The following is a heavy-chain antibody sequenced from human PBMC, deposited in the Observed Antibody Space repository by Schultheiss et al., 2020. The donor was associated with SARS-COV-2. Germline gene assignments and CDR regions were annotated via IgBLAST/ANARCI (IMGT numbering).Heavy chain of an antibody. V-gene: IGHV1-69*10. CDR3: ARRPVYDILTGNRPYYYYYGMDV. D-gene: IGHD3-9*01. Sequence: SVKVSCKASGGTFSSYAISWVRQAPGQGLEWMGGIIPIFGIANYAQKFQGRVTITADKSTSTAYMELSSLRSEDTAVYYCARRPVYDILTGNRPYYYYYGMDVWGQGTTVTVSS. CDR1: GGTFSSYA. J-gene: IGHJ6*02. CDR2: IIPIFGIA.